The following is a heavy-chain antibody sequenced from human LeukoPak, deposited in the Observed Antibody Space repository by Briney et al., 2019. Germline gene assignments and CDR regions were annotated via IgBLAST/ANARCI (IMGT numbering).Heavy chain of an antibody. Sequence: PSETLSLTCAVYGGSFSGYYWSWIRQPPGKGLEWIGYIYDSGSTTYNPSLKSRVTILVDTSKDQVSLKLSSVTAADTAVYYCARGRRGRYYDISRYNYFDYWGQGTLVSVSS. D-gene: IGHD3-22*01. J-gene: IGHJ4*02. CDR3: ARGRRGRYYDISRYNYFDY. V-gene: IGHV4-59*01. CDR1: GGSFSGYY. CDR2: IYDSGST.